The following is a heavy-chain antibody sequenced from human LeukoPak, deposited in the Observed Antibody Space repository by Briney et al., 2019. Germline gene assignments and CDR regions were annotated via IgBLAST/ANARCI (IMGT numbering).Heavy chain of an antibody. V-gene: IGHV3-7*05. CDR3: AREIFLDN. CDR1: GFTFSFYW. CDR2: IKQDGSEK. Sequence: GESLRLSCAASGFTFSFYWMTWVCQAPGKGLEWVANIKQDGSEKYYVDSVKGRFTISRDNAKKSLYLQMNSLSAEDTAMYYCAREIFLDNWGQGTLVTVSS. J-gene: IGHJ4*02. D-gene: IGHD3-3*01.